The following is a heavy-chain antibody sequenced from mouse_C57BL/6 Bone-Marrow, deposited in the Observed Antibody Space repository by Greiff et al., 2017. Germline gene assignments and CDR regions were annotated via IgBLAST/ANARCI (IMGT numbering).Heavy chain of an antibody. V-gene: IGHV1-80*01. CDR2: IYPGDGDT. CDR1: GYAFSSYW. CDR3: ARYPPPDYGSSHWYFDV. Sequence: QVQLKESGAELVKPGASVKISCKASGYAFSSYWMNWVKQRPGKGLEWIGQIYPGDGDTNYNGKFKGKATLTADKSSSTAYLQLSSLTSEASAVEFCARYPPPDYGSSHWYFDVWGTGTTVTVSS. D-gene: IGHD1-1*01. J-gene: IGHJ1*03.